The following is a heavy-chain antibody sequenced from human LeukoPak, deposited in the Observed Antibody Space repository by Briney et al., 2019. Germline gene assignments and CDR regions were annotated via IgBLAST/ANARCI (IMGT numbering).Heavy chain of an antibody. V-gene: IGHV3-23*01. CDR2: ISNSGGST. CDR1: GFTFSSNA. D-gene: IGHD2-15*01. Sequence: GGSLRLSCAASGFTFSSNAVSWVRQAPGKGLEWVSAISNSGGSTYYADSVKGRLTISRDNSKNTLYLQMNSLRAEDTAVYYCAKSGDGRTGSYFDYWGQGTLVTVSS. J-gene: IGHJ4*02. CDR3: AKSGDGRTGSYFDY.